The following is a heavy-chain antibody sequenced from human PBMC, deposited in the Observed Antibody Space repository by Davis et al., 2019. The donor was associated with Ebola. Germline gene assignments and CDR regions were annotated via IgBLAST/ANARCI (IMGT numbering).Heavy chain of an antibody. Sequence: GESLKISCAASGFTFSSYGMHWVRQAPGKGLEWVAFIRYDGSNKYYADSVKGRFTISRDNSKNTLYLQMNSLRAEDTAVYYCAKGVAAAGTIDYWGQGTLVTVSS. CDR2: IRYDGSNK. V-gene: IGHV3-30*02. CDR1: GFTFSSYG. CDR3: AKGVAAAGTIDY. J-gene: IGHJ4*02. D-gene: IGHD6-13*01.